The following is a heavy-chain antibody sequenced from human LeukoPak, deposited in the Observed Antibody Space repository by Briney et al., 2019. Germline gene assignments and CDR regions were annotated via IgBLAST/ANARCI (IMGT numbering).Heavy chain of an antibody. Sequence: SETLSLTCTVSGGSISSYYLSWIRQPPGKGLEWIGYIYYSGSTYYNPSLKSRVTISVDTSKNQFSLKLSSVTAADTAVYYCARRGITGTKFGWFDPWGQGTLVSVSS. CDR3: ARRGITGTKFGWFDP. D-gene: IGHD1-7*01. J-gene: IGHJ5*02. CDR2: IYYSGST. CDR1: GGSISSYY. V-gene: IGHV4-59*04.